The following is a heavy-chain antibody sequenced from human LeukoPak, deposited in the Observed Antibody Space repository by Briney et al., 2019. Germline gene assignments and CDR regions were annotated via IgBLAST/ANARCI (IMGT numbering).Heavy chain of an antibody. J-gene: IGHJ4*02. CDR1: GFTFSSYG. V-gene: IGHV3-30*02. CDR2: IRYDGSNK. D-gene: IGHD6-19*01. CDR3: AKGPREWLAYFDY. Sequence: GGSLRLSCAASGFTFSSYGMHRVRQAPGKGLEWVAFIRYDGSNKYYADSVKGRFTISRDNSKNTLYLQMNSLRAEDTAVYYCAKGPREWLAYFDYWGQGTLVTVSS.